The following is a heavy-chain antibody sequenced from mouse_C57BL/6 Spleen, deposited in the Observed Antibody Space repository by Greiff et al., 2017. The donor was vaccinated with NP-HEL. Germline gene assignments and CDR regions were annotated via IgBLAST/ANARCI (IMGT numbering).Heavy chain of an antibody. CDR2: IRSKSNNYAT. D-gene: IGHD1-1*01. CDR3: ERQRLHGSSSWFAY. V-gene: IGHV10-1*01. CDR1: GFSFNTYA. Sequence: EVQLVESGGGLVQPKGSLKLSCAASGFSFNTYAMNWVRQAPGKGLEWVARIRSKSNNYATYYADSVKDRFTISRDDSESMLYLQMNNLKTEDTAMYFCERQRLHGSSSWFAYWGQGTLVTVSA. J-gene: IGHJ3*01.